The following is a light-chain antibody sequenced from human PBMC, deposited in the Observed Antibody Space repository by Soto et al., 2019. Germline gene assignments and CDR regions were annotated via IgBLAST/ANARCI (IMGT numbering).Light chain of an antibody. J-gene: IGKJ4*01. CDR3: MQGTQSPLT. CDR1: QSLVHSDGNTY. CDR2: KVS. Sequence: VMTQSPLSLPVTLGQPASISCRSSQSLVHSDGNTYLNWFQQRPGQSPRRLIYKVSNRDSGVPERFSGSGSGTDFTLKISRVEAEDVGVYYCMQGTQSPLTFGGGTKVEIK. V-gene: IGKV2-30*02.